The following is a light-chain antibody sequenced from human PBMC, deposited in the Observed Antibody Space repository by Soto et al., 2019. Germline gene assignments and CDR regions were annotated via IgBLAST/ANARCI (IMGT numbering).Light chain of an antibody. Sequence: QSVLTQPASVSGSPGQSITISCTGTSSDVGSYNLVSWYQQHPGKAPKLMIYEGSKRPSGVSNRFSGSKSGNTASLTISGLQAEDEADYYCSSYTSSITLVFGGGTKLTVL. V-gene: IGLV2-14*02. CDR1: SSDVGSYNL. J-gene: IGLJ2*01. CDR3: SSYTSSITLV. CDR2: EGS.